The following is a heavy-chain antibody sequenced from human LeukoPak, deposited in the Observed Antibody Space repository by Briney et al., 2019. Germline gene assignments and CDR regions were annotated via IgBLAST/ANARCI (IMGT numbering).Heavy chain of an antibody. D-gene: IGHD1-7*01. CDR3: ARLYGNYQNYYDY. J-gene: IGHJ4*02. V-gene: IGHV4-39*07. CDR2: MYYRGNT. Sequence: AETLSLTCTVPDGSFSTITYYWGWMRQATGKRLDRVVHMYYRGNTFYNPSLKSRVTISVDTSKNQFSLKLRSVTAADTAVYYCARLYGNYQNYYDYWGQGTLVTVSS. CDR1: DGSFSTITYY.